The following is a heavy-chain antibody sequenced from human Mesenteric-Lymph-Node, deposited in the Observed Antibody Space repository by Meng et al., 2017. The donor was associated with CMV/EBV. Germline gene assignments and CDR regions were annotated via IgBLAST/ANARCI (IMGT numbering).Heavy chain of an antibody. CDR2: IYSGGSST. J-gene: IGHJ4*02. D-gene: IGHD2-2*01. Sequence: GESLKISCAASGFTFSDYAMNWVRQAPGRGLEWVSLIYSGGSSTYYADSVKGRFIISRDDSKNTLNLQMNSLRVEDTAVYYCAKSLSSTSHRGCFDYWGQGTLVTVSS. CDR3: AKSLSSTSHRGCFDY. V-gene: IGHV3-23*03. CDR1: GFTFSDYA.